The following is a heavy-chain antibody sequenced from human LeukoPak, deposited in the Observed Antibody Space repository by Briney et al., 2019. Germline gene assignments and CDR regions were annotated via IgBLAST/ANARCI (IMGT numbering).Heavy chain of an antibody. D-gene: IGHD6-13*01. CDR1: GFTFSIYS. V-gene: IGHV3-21*01. Sequence: GGSLRLSCAASGFTFSIYSMNWVRQAPGKGLEWVSSISSSSSYIFYADSVKGRFTISRDNAKNSLYLQMNSLRAEDTAVYYCARDRKGSIAAAGTRDYWGQGTLVTVFS. CDR2: ISSSSSYI. J-gene: IGHJ4*02. CDR3: ARDRKGSIAAAGTRDY.